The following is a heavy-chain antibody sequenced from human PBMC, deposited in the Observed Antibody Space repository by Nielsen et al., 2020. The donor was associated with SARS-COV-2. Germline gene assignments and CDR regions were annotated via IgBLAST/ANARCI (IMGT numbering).Heavy chain of an antibody. D-gene: IGHD4-17*01. J-gene: IGHJ4*02. CDR2: IYSGGST. CDR3: ARNYGDYPLDY. Sequence: SLKISCSASGFTVLSNYISWVRQAPGKGLEWVSVIYSGGSTYYADSVKGRFTISRYNSKNTLYLQMNSLRAEDTAVYYCARNYGDYPLDYWGQGTLVTVSS. CDR1: GFTVLSNY. V-gene: IGHV3-53*01.